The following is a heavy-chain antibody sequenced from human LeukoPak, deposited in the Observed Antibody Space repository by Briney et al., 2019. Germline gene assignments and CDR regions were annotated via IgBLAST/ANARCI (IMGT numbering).Heavy chain of an antibody. J-gene: IGHJ4*02. CDR1: GFTFGTYA. CDR2: IIGSGNSI. D-gene: IGHD3-16*02. CDR3: AKHGDNVWGSFRFGLDY. Sequence: GGSLRLSCAAYGFTFGTYAMSWVRQAPGKGQEWVSLIIGSGNSIHYADSVKGRFTISRDNFKNTVFLQLNSLRPEDTAVYYCAKHGDNVWGSFRFGLDYWGQGTLVTVSS. V-gene: IGHV3-23*01.